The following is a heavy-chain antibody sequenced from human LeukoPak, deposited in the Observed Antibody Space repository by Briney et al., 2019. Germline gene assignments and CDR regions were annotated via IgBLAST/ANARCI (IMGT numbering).Heavy chain of an antibody. D-gene: IGHD3-22*01. CDR1: GFTFSSYA. CDR2: ISSSGGST. Sequence: GGSLRLSCAASGFTFSSYAMSWVRQAPGKGLEWVSAISSSGGSTYYADSVKGRFTISRDNSKNTLYLQMNSLRAEDTAVYYCAKTPFRLEKVITDYWGQGTLVTVSS. CDR3: AKTPFRLEKVITDY. V-gene: IGHV3-23*01. J-gene: IGHJ4*02.